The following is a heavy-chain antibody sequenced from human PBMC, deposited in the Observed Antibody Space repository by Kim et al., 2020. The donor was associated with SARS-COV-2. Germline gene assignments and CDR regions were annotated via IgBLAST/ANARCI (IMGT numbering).Heavy chain of an antibody. D-gene: IGHD3-16*02. CDR3: ARQRPPFYDYVWGSYRYPFDY. V-gene: IGHV4-39*01. Sequence: PPGKGLEGIGSIYYSGSTYYNPALKSRVTISVDTSKNQFSLKLSSVTAADTAVYYCARQRPPFYDYVWGSYRYPFDYWGQGTLVTVSS. CDR2: IYYSGST. J-gene: IGHJ4*02.